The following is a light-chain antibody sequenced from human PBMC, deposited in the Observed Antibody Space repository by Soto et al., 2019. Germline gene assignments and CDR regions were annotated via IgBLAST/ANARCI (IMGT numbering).Light chain of an antibody. V-gene: IGKV3-20*01. CDR3: QQYGTSLWT. CDR2: GAS. CDR1: QIFHTRY. Sequence: EIVLTQSPGTLSLSPGERATLSCRASQIFHTRYLAWYQQKPGQAPRLLIYGASSRATGIPDRFSGSGSGTDFTLTISRLEPEDSAMYYCQQYGTSLWTFGPGTKVEIK. J-gene: IGKJ1*01.